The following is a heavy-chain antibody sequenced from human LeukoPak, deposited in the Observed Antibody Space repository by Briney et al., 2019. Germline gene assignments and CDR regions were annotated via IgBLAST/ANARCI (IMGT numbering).Heavy chain of an antibody. CDR3: ARGARAGYNLEPFDY. Sequence: SETLSLTCTVSGGSMCSYYWSWIRQPPGKGLEWIGYIYYSGSTKYNPSLKSRVTISVDTSKNQFSLKLSSVTAADTAVYYCARGARAGYNLEPFDYWGQGTLVTVSS. CDR1: GGSMCSYY. V-gene: IGHV4-59*08. CDR2: IYYSGST. D-gene: IGHD5-24*01. J-gene: IGHJ4*02.